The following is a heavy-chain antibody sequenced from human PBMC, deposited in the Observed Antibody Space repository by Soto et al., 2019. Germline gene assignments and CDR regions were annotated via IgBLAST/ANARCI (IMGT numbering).Heavy chain of an antibody. CDR3: AKXRARXXXYDSHFDY. V-gene: IGHV3-23*01. CDR2: ISGSGGST. CDR1: GFTFSSYA. Sequence: EVQLLESGGGLVQPGGSLRLSCAASGFTFSSYAMSWVRQAPGXGLEXXSAISGSGGSTYYADSVKGRFTISRDNSKNTLYLQMNSLRAEDTAVYYCAKXRARXXXYDSHFDYWGQGTLVTVSS. J-gene: IGHJ4*02. D-gene: IGHD5-12*01.